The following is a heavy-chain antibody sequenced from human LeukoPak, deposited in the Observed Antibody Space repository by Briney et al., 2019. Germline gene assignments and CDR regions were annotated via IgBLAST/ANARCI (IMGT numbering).Heavy chain of an antibody. CDR2: ISGSGGST. D-gene: IGHD3-10*01. CDR1: GFTFSSYA. Sequence: PGGSLRLSCAASGFTFSSYAMSWARQAPGKGLEWVSAISGSGGSTYYADSVKGRFTISRDNSKNTLYLQMNSLRAEDTAVYYCAKGPAYGSGSYADNWFDPWGQGTLVTVSS. CDR3: AKGPAYGSGSYADNWFDP. J-gene: IGHJ5*02. V-gene: IGHV3-23*01.